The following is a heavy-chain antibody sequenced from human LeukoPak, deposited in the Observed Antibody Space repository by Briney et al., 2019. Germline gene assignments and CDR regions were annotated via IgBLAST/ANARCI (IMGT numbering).Heavy chain of an antibody. CDR2: IKSNGSGT. J-gene: IGHJ4*02. Sequence: GGSLRLSCAASGFTFSSYWMHWVRQVPGKGLVWVSRIKSNGSGTSYADSVQGRFTISRDNAKSTLFLQMNTLRAEDTAVYYCARKGDGYNSIDYWGQGTLVTVS. D-gene: IGHD5-24*01. CDR3: ARKGDGYNSIDY. CDR1: GFTFSSYW. V-gene: IGHV3-74*01.